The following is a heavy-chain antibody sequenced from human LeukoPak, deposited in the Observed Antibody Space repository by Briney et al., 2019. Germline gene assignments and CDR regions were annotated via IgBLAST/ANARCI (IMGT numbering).Heavy chain of an antibody. CDR2: TYYSGST. J-gene: IGHJ5*02. CDR1: GGSISSGDYY. CDR3: ARPYYYDSRIDP. V-gene: IGHV4-30-4*01. Sequence: PSETLSLTCTVSGGSISSGDYYWSWIRQPPGKGLEWIGYTYYSGSTYYNPSLKSRATISVDTSKNQFSLKLTSVTAADTAVYYCARPYYYDSRIDPWGQGTLVTVAS. D-gene: IGHD3-22*01.